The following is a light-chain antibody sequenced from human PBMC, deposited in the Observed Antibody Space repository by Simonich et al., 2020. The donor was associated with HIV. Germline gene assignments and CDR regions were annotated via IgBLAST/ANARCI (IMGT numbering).Light chain of an antibody. CDR3: QQYNNWPPGYT. V-gene: IGKV3-15*01. CDR1: QSVGSN. Sequence: EIVMKQSPATLSVSPGERATLPCRASQSVGSNLAWYQQKPGQAPRLLIYGASTQATASPANFSGSGSGTEFTLTISSMQSEDVAVYYWQQYNNWPPGYTFGQRTKLEIK. J-gene: IGKJ2*01. CDR2: GAS.